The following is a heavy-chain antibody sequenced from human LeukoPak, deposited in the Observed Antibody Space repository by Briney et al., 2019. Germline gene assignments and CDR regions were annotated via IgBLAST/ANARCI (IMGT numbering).Heavy chain of an antibody. Sequence: GASVKVSCKASGYTFTGYYMHWVRQAPGQGLEWMGWINPNSGGTNYAQKFQGRVTMTRDTSISTAYMELSRLRSDDTAVYYCARERRGYSSSSFDYWGQGTLVTVSS. J-gene: IGHJ4*02. V-gene: IGHV1-2*02. CDR1: GYTFTGYY. CDR3: ARERRGYSSSSFDY. CDR2: INPNSGGT. D-gene: IGHD6-6*01.